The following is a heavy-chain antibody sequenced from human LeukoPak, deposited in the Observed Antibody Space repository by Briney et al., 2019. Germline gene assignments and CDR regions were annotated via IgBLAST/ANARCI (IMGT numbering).Heavy chain of an antibody. CDR1: GFTFSSYW. CDR3: ARGWWSTSCPFDY. J-gene: IGHJ4*02. V-gene: IGHV3-7*01. D-gene: IGHD2-2*01. Sequence: GGSLRLSCAASGFTFSSYWMSWVRQAPGKGLEWVANIKQDGSEKYYVDSVKGRFTISRDNAKNSLYLQMNSLRAEDTAVYYCARGWWSTSCPFDYWGQGTLVTVSS. CDR2: IKQDGSEK.